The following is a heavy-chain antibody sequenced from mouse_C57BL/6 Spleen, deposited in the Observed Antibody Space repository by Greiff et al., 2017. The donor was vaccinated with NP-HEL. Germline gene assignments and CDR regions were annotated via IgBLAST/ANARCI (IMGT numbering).Heavy chain of an antibody. V-gene: IGHV1-82*01. CDR3: ARNYGSSFFDY. CDR1: GYAFSSSW. D-gene: IGHD1-1*01. CDR2: IYPGDGGT. J-gene: IGHJ2*01. Sequence: VQLQQSGPELVKPGASVKISCKASGYAFSSSWMNWVKQRPGKGLEWIGRIYPGDGGTNYNGKFKGKATLTADKSSSTAYMQLSSLTSEDSAVYFCARNYGSSFFDYWGQGTTLTVSS.